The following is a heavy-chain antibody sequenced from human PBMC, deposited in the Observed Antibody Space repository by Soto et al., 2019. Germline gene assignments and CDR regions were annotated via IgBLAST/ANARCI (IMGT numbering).Heavy chain of an antibody. CDR2: IYYSGTT. J-gene: IGHJ2*01. V-gene: IGHV4-39*01. CDR3: AKTGPYDILTYWYFDL. Sequence: PSETLSLTCIVSGDSISSSSYYWVWIRQPPGKGLEWIGSIYYSGTTYYNPSLESRVTISIDTSKNQFSLKVRSLTAADTAVYYCAKTGPYDILTYWYFDLWGRGTLVTVSS. D-gene: IGHD3-9*01. CDR1: GDSISSSSYY.